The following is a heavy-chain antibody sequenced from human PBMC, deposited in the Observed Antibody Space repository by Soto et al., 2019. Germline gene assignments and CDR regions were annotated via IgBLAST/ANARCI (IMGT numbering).Heavy chain of an antibody. CDR2: IIPIFGTA. CDR1: GGTFSSYA. CDR3: ANGDDFWSGPALYYYGMDV. V-gene: IGHV1-69*13. D-gene: IGHD3-3*01. Sequence: ASVKVSCKASGGTFSSYAISWVRQAPGQGLEWMGGIIPIFGTANYAQKFQGRVTITADESTSTAYMELSSLRSEDTAVYYCANGDDFWSGPALYYYGMDVWGQGTTVTVSS. J-gene: IGHJ6*02.